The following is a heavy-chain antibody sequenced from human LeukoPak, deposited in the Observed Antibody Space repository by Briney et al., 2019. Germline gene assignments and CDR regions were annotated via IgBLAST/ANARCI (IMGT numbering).Heavy chain of an antibody. CDR1: GFTFSDHH. J-gene: IGHJ4*02. D-gene: IGHD2-8*01. CDR2: IRNKANRYTT. V-gene: IGHV3-72*01. Sequence: GGSLRLSCAASGFTFSDHHMDWVRQAPGEGLEWVARIRNKANRYTTEYAASVKGRFTISRDDSENSLYLQMDSLKTEDTAVYYCARDLGYCTNGVCHTRFDYWGQGTLVAVSS. CDR3: ARDLGYCTNGVCHTRFDY.